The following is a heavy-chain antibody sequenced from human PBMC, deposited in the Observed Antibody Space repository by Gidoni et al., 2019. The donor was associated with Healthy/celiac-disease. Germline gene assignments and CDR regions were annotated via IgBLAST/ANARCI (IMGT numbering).Heavy chain of an antibody. CDR2: ISSSSSYI. J-gene: IGHJ4*02. Sequence: EVQLVESGGGLVKPGGSLRLSCAASGFTCSSYSMNWVRQAPGKGLEWVSSISSSSSYIYYADSVKGRFTISRDNAKNSLYLQMNSLRAEDTAVYYCAIWEIFGGEIFDYWGQGTLVTVSS. D-gene: IGHD3-3*01. CDR1: GFTCSSYS. CDR3: AIWEIFGGEIFDY. V-gene: IGHV3-21*01.